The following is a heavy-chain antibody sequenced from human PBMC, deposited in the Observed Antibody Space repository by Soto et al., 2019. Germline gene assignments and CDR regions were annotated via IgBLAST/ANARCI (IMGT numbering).Heavy chain of an antibody. J-gene: IGHJ4*02. Sequence: GESLKISCQAPGYTFTNYCIGWVRQSPWTGLEWMGNVYPDDSDERYSPSLQGQVNMSVDKSINTAYLQWSRLKASDTAVYYCARDFGGTGWSRHYSDNWGQGDLVTLPS. CDR2: VYPDDSDE. CDR1: GYTFTNYC. CDR3: ARDFGGTGWSRHYSDN. D-gene: IGHD6-19*01. V-gene: IGHV5-51*01.